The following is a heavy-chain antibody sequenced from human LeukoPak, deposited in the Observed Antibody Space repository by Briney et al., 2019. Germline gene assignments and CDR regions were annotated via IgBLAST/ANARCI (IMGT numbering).Heavy chain of an antibody. Sequence: PSETLSLTCTVSGGSIGSYFWSWIRQPPGKGLEWIGYISKSRSTNNNPALKSRVTISIDTSKNQFSLKVTSVTAADTAVYYCARGALNWFDPWGQGTLVTVSS. J-gene: IGHJ5*02. CDR3: ARGALNWFDP. CDR2: ISKSRST. V-gene: IGHV4-59*01. CDR1: GGSIGSYF.